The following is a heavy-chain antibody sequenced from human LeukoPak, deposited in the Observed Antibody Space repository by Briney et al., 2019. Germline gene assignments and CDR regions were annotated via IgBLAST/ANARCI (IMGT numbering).Heavy chain of an antibody. CDR3: ASYNSSFLDY. CDR1: GDSISSSSSY. Sequence: SETLSLTCTVSGDSISSSSSYWGWIRQPPGEGLEWIGSIYYSGSTYYNPSLKSRVTISVDTSKSQFSLKLSSVTAADTAVYYCASYNSSFLDYWGQGTLVTVSS. J-gene: IGHJ4*02. CDR2: IYYSGST. V-gene: IGHV4-39*07. D-gene: IGHD6-13*01.